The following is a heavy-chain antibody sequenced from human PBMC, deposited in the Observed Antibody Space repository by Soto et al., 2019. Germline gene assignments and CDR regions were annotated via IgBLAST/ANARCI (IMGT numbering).Heavy chain of an antibody. D-gene: IGHD3-3*02. CDR2: MSYDRSKA. Sequence: QVQLVESGGGVVQPGRTLRLSCAASGFTFSSSTMDWVRQAPGKGLEWVSFMSYDRSKAFYADSVRGRFTVSRDNSKNALYLLMNGLRSEDTALYYCAIVLVAFSNYFDYWGQGTPVTVSS. J-gene: IGHJ4*02. CDR3: AIVLVAFSNYFDY. V-gene: IGHV3-30*04. CDR1: GFTFSSST.